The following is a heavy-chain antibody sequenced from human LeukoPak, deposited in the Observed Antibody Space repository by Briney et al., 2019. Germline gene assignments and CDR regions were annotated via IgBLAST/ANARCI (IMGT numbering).Heavy chain of an antibody. V-gene: IGHV3-9*01. CDR3: AKDGRWLQLEYYFDY. CDR2: IGWNSGII. J-gene: IGHJ4*02. Sequence: PGGALILSFAAPGFTFCDHASHTGPQAPGKGLERDPTIGWNSGIIAYAESVKRRFTIPRDNAKNSLYLQMSSLRAEDTAFYYCAKDGRWLQLEYYFDYWGQGTLVTVST. CDR1: GFTFCDHA. D-gene: IGHD5-24*01.